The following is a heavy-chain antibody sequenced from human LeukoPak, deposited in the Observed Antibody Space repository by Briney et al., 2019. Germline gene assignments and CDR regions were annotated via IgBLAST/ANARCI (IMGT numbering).Heavy chain of an antibody. J-gene: IGHJ3*02. CDR3: ARVGGYRILPLDAFDI. V-gene: IGHV3-11*01. D-gene: IGHD5-18*01. CDR2: ISSSGSTI. CDR1: GFTFSDYY. Sequence: GGSLRLSCAASGFTFSDYYMSWIRQAPGKGLEWVSYISSSGSTIYYADSVKGRFTISRDNAKNSLYLQMNSLRAEDTAVHYCARVGGYRILPLDAFDIWGQGTMVTVSS.